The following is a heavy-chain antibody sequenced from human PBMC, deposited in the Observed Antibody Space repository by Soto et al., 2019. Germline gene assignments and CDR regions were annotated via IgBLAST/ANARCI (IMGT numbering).Heavy chain of an antibody. CDR3: AKGGGDSSGWPGGMDV. D-gene: IGHD6-19*01. J-gene: IGHJ6*02. Sequence: QVQLVESGGGVVQPGRSLRLSCAASGFTFRSNGMHWVRQAPGKGLQWVAATSYDGSENYYAASVKGRFTISRDNSENTLSLQMNSLRAEDTAVYYCAKGGGDSSGWPGGMDVWGQGTTVIVSS. CDR1: GFTFRSNG. V-gene: IGHV3-30*18. CDR2: TSYDGSEN.